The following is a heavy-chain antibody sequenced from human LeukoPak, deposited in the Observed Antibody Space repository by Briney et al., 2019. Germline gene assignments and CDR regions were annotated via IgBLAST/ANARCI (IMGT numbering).Heavy chain of an antibody. CDR2: IIPIFGTA. CDR1: GGTFSSYA. CDR3: ARGWGQQLTDYYGIDI. Sequence: SVKVSCTASGGTFSSYAISWVRQAPGQGLEWMGGIIPIFGTANYAQKFQGRVTITADESTSTAYMELSSLRSEDTAVYYCARGWGQQLTDYYGIDICGKGTTVTVSS. J-gene: IGHJ6*04. V-gene: IGHV1-69*13. D-gene: IGHD6-13*01.